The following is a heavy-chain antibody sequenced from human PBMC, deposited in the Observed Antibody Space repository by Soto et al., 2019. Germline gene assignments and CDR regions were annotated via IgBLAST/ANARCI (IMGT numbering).Heavy chain of an antibody. J-gene: IGHJ4*02. CDR1: GFTFTSYA. CDR2: ISGTGYNT. Sequence: EVQLLESGGGLVQPGGSLRLSCAASGFTFTSYAMNWVRLAPGKGLEWVSAISGTGYNTYYADSVKGRFTISRDNTKNTLYLQMNSLRAEDTAVYYCAKAGFSSNWSPTYFDYWGQGTLVTVSS. V-gene: IGHV3-23*01. D-gene: IGHD6-13*01. CDR3: AKAGFSSNWSPTYFDY.